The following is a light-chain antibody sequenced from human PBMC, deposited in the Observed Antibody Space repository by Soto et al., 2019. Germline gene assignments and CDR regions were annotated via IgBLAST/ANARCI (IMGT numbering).Light chain of an antibody. V-gene: IGLV3-21*04. CDR2: YDS. J-gene: IGLJ7*01. Sequence: SYELTQPPSVSVAPGKTARITCGGNNIGSKSVHWYQQKPGQAPVLVIYYDSDRPSGIPARFSGSNSGNTATLTISRVEAGDEADYYCQVWDSSSDHPGAVFGGGTQLTVL. CDR1: NIGSKS. CDR3: QVWDSSSDHPGAV.